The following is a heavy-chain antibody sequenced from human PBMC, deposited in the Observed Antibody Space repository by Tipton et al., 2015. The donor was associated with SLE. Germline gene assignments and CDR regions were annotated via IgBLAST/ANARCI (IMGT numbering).Heavy chain of an antibody. CDR2: MFISGST. CDR3: ARGSGVTDFDY. D-gene: IGHD2-21*02. J-gene: IGHJ4*02. V-gene: IGHV4-4*08. Sequence: TLSLTCTVSGDSISSFYWCWLRQPPGKGLEWIGYMFISGSTNYNPSLKSRVTISVDTSKNQFSLKLTSVTAADTAVYYCARGSGVTDFDYWGQGALVTVSS. CDR1: GDSISSFY.